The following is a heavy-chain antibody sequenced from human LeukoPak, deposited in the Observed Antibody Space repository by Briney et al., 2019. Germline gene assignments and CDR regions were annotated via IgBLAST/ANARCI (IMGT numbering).Heavy chain of an antibody. CDR2: ISYDGSNK. Sequence: GSLRLSCAASEFTFSSYAMHWVRQAPGKGLEWVAVISYDGSNKYYADSVKGRFTISRDNSKNTLYLQMNSLRAEDTAVYYCAKGRVAYDILTGLDYWGQGTLVTVSS. V-gene: IGHV3-30-3*01. D-gene: IGHD3-9*01. CDR1: EFTFSSYA. J-gene: IGHJ4*02. CDR3: AKGRVAYDILTGLDY.